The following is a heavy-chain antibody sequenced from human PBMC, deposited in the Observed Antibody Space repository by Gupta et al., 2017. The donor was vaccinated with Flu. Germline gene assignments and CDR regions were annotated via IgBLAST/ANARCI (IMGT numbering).Heavy chain of an antibody. J-gene: IGHJ4*02. CDR2: IYHSGST. V-gene: IGHV4-4*02. CDR3: ARYQEQGLHAQFDY. D-gene: IGHD6-25*01. Sequence: SSSNWWSWVRQPPGKGLEWIGEIYHSGSTNYNPSLKSRVTISVDKSKNQFSLKLSSVTAADTAVYYCARYQEQGLHAQFDYWGQGTLVTVSS. CDR1: SSSNW.